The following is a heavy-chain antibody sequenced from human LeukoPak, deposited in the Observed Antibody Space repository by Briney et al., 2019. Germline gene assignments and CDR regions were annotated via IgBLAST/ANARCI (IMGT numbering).Heavy chain of an antibody. CDR3: ANRKRGFDY. J-gene: IGHJ4*02. D-gene: IGHD1-14*01. CDR1: GGSISSYY. CDR2: ISGSGGST. Sequence: ETLSLTCTVSGGSISSYYWSWVRQAPGKGLEWVSAISGSGGSTYYADSVKGRFTISRDNSKNTLYLQMNSLRAEDTAVYYCANRKRGFDYWGQGTLVTVSS. V-gene: IGHV3-23*01.